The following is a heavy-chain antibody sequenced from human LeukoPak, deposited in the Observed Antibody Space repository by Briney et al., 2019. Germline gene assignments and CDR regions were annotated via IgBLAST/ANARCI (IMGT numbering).Heavy chain of an antibody. Sequence: GGSLRLSCAASGFTFSSYAMSWVRQSPGKELEWVANIKHDGSEKYYVDSVKGRFTISRDNAKNSLYLQMNSLRAEDTAIYYCASAPGLGYWGQGTLVTVSS. CDR2: IKHDGSEK. CDR1: GFTFSSYA. D-gene: IGHD3-16*01. V-gene: IGHV3-7*01. CDR3: ASAPGLGY. J-gene: IGHJ4*02.